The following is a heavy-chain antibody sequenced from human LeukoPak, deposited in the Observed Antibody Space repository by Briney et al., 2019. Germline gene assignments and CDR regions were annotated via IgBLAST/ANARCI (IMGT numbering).Heavy chain of an antibody. Sequence: AGGSLRLSCAASGFTLSSYRMNWVRQAPGKGLGWVSYIRSSSSTIYYADSVKGRFTISSDNAKNSLYLQMNTLRDEDTAVYFCARDSGYAFDTWGQGTMVTVSS. V-gene: IGHV3-48*02. CDR1: GFTLSSYR. J-gene: IGHJ3*02. CDR2: IRSSSSTI. CDR3: ARDSGYAFDT. D-gene: IGHD2-15*01.